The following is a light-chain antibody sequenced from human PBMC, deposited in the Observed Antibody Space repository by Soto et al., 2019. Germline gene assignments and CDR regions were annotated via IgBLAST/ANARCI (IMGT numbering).Light chain of an antibody. CDR2: STD. CDR1: TGAVTSSFY. J-gene: IGLJ1*01. V-gene: IGLV7-43*01. CDR3: LLDNCGSYV. Sequence: QAVVTQEPSLTVSPGDTVTLTCASSTGAVTSSFYPNWFQQKPGQAPRALIYSTDKKHSWTPARFSGSLLGGKAALTVSGVQPEDEADYYCLLDNCGSYVFGAGTKVTVL.